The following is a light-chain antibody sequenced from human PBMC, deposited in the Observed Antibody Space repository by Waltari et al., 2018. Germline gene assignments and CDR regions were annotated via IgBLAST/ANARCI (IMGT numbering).Light chain of an antibody. J-gene: IGKJ4*01. CDR3: QHRSVWPLT. Sequence: IVLTQSPATLSLFPGERATLSCRPSQNIRNSLSWYQQKPGQAPRLVIYDTSNRATGIPVRFSGSGSGTDYTLTISSLEPEDFAVYHCQHRSVWPLTFGGGTKVEIK. V-gene: IGKV3-11*01. CDR2: DTS. CDR1: QNIRNS.